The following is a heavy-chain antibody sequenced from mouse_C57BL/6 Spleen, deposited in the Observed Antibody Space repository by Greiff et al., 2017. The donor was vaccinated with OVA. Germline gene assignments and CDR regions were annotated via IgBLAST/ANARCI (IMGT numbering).Heavy chain of an antibody. CDR2: IDPENGDT. V-gene: IGHV14-4*01. J-gene: IGHJ3*01. CDR1: GFNIKDDY. CDR3: TLYCGNYAWFAY. D-gene: IGHD2-1*01. Sequence: EVQLQQSGAELVRPGASVKLSCTASGFNIKDDYMHWVKQRPEQGLEWIGWIDPENGDTEYASKFQGKATITADTSSNTAYLQLSSLTSEDAAVYYCTLYCGNYAWFAYWGQGTLVTVSA.